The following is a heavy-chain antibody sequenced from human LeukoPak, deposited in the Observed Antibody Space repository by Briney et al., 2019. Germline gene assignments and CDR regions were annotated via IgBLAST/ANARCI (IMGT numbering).Heavy chain of an antibody. CDR3: ARVKDAAVATRPFGY. V-gene: IGHV1-2*02. J-gene: IGHJ4*02. D-gene: IGHD5-12*01. CDR2: INPNSGGT. CDR1: GYTFTGYY. Sequence: ASVKVPCKASGYTFTGYYMHWVRQAPGQGLEWMGWINPNSGGTNYAQKFQGRVTMTRDTSISTAYMELSRLRSDDTAVYYCARVKDAAVATRPFGYWGQGTLVTVSS.